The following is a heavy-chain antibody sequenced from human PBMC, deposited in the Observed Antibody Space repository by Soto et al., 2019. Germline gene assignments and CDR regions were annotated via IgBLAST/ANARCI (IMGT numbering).Heavy chain of an antibody. CDR2: INSDGSST. D-gene: IGHD2-15*01. V-gene: IGHV3-74*01. CDR3: ARDQGYCSGGSCYVAGY. J-gene: IGHJ4*02. Sequence: EVQLVESGGGLVQPGGSLRLSCAASGFTFSSYWMHWVRQAPGKGLVWVSRINSDGSSTNYADSVKGRFTISRDNAKNTLYLQMNSLRAEDTAVYYCARDQGYCSGGSCYVAGYWGQGNLVTVSS. CDR1: GFTFSSYW.